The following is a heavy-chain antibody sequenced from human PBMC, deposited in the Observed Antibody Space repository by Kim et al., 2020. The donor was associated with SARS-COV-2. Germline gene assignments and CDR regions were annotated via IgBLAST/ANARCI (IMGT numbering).Heavy chain of an antibody. J-gene: IGHJ4*02. Sequence: SETLSLTCTVSGGSISSYYWSWIRQPPGKGLEWIGYIYYSGSTNYNPSLKSRVTISVDTSKNQFSLKLSSVTAADTAVYYCAGINWNDGYYFDYWGQGTLVTVSS. D-gene: IGHD1-1*01. CDR2: IYYSGST. CDR1: GGSISSYY. V-gene: IGHV4-59*01. CDR3: AGINWNDGYYFDY.